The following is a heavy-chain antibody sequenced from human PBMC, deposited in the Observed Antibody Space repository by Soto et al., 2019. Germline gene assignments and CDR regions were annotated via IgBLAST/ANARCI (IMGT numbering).Heavy chain of an antibody. D-gene: IGHD3-3*01. CDR1: GGSVSSSSYY. CDR3: GRLEGLAIFLYICDSRRQRALPYTSPVKYSPFGDPVPHLHCL. CDR2: VYYSGST. Sequence: SETLCLTCTVSGGSVSSSSYYWGWVRQPPGKGLEWIGSVYYSGSTYYNPSLESRVTISVDKSKNQFSLKLMSLSAADTAVYDCGRLEGLAIFLYICDSRRQRALPYTSPVKYSPFGDPVPHLHCLW. V-gene: IGHV4-39*01. J-gene: IGHJ2*01.